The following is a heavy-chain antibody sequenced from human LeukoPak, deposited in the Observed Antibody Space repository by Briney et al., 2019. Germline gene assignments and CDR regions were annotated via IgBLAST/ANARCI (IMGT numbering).Heavy chain of an antibody. V-gene: IGHV3-30*01. CDR1: GFTFSSYA. D-gene: IGHD2-2*01. Sequence: GGSLRLSCAATGFTFSSYAMHWVRQAPGKGLEWVAIISDNGSNKYYADAVKGRFIISRDNSKNTLDVQMNSLRAEDTAVYYCAREGLGYCSSTTCYAHDFDIWGQGTMVTVSS. J-gene: IGHJ3*02. CDR2: ISDNGSNK. CDR3: AREGLGYCSSTTCYAHDFDI.